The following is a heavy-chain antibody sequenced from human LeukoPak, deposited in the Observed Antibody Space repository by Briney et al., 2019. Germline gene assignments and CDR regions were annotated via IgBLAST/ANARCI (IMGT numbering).Heavy chain of an antibody. J-gene: IGHJ4*02. V-gene: IGHV3-33*06. D-gene: IGHD4-11*01. Sequence: GGSLRLSCAASGFTFSSYGMHWVRQAPGKGLEWVAVIWYDGSNKYYADSVKGRFTISRDNSKNTLYLQMNSLRAEDTAVYYCAKSKSPYPMDYIFDFWGQGTLVTVSS. CDR1: GFTFSSYG. CDR2: IWYDGSNK. CDR3: AKSKSPYPMDYIFDF.